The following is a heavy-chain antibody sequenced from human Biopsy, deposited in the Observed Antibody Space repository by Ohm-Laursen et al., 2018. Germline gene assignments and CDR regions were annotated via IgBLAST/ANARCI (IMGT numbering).Heavy chain of an antibody. Sequence: PSQTLSLTCTVSGASITSYYWSWIRQPVGKGLEWIGHISHTGYTSYKSSLKSRVTISLDTSRKHFSLRLTSLAAADTAVYYCARGSNEYGGLYFPHWGQGTLVTVSS. CDR3: ARGSNEYGGLYFPH. V-gene: IGHV4-4*07. CDR1: GASITSYY. CDR2: ISHTGYT. D-gene: IGHD4-23*01. J-gene: IGHJ1*01.